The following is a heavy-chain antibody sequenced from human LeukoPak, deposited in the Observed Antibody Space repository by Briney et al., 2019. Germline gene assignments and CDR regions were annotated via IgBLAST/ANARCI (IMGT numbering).Heavy chain of an antibody. Sequence: SETLSLTCAVYGGSFSGYYWSWIRQPAGKGLEWIGRIYTSGSTNYNPSLKSRVTISVDTSKNQFSLKLTSVTAADTAVYYCARVSGFGDPFDYWGQGTLVTVSS. CDR2: IYTSGST. V-gene: IGHV4-59*10. D-gene: IGHD3-10*01. CDR3: ARVSGFGDPFDY. CDR1: GGSFSGYY. J-gene: IGHJ4*02.